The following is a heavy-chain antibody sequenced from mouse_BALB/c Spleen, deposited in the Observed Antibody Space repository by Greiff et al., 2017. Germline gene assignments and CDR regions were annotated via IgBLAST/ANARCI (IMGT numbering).Heavy chain of an antibody. V-gene: IGHV5-6-5*01. D-gene: IGHD1-1*01. CDR3: ARESYYGSSYGYFDV. Sequence: EVKVEESGGGLVKPGGSLKLSCAASGFTFSSYAMSWVRQTPEKRLEWVASISSGGSTYYPDSVKGRFTISRDNARNILYLQMSSLRSEDTAMYYCARESYYGSSYGYFDVWGAGTTVTVSS. J-gene: IGHJ1*01. CDR2: ISSGGST. CDR1: GFTFSSYA.